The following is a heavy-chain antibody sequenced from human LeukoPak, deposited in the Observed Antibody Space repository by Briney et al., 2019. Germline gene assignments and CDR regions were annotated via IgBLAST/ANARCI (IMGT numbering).Heavy chain of an antibody. J-gene: IGHJ4*02. CDR1: GLAFADYG. Sequence: GGSLRLSCVASGLAFADYGMHWVRQAPGKGLEWVSLISGDGVITYYADSLKGRFTISRDNRKNSLSLQMNSLRTEDTALYYCAKDRPYHYDTSGYYYGGPLDYWGQGTPVTVSS. V-gene: IGHV3-43*02. D-gene: IGHD3-22*01. CDR2: ISGDGVIT. CDR3: AKDRPYHYDTSGYYYGGPLDY.